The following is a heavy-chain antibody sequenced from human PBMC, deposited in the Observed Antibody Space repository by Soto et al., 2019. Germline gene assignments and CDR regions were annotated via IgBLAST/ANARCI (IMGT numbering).Heavy chain of an antibody. CDR1: GVSLTSGNW. D-gene: IGHD3-10*01. J-gene: IGHJ4*02. V-gene: IGHV4-4*01. CDR3: ARLVYDTRLNYMYFDF. CDR2: IFHDGSA. Sequence: AVSGVSLTSGNWWTWVRQSPQRGLEYIGEIFHDGSANYYPSFERRVAMSVDTSRNQFSLKLTSVTAADTAVYFCARLVYDTRLNYMYFDFWGPGTLVTV.